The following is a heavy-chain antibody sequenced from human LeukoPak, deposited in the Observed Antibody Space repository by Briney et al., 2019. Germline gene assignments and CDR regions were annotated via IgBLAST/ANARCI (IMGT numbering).Heavy chain of an antibody. CDR3: ARTAYYGDLLFDY. J-gene: IGHJ4*02. D-gene: IGHD4-17*01. CDR2: ISSSSDYI. CDR1: GFTFSSYS. V-gene: IGHV3-21*01. Sequence: GGSLRLSCADSGFTFSSYSMNWVRQAPGKGLEWVSSISSSSDYIYYADSVKGRFTISRDNAKNSLYLQMNSLRAEDTAVYYCARTAYYGDLLFDYWGQGTLVTVSS.